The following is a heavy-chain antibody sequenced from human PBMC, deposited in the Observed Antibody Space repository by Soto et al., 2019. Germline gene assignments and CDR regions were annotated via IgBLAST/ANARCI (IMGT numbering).Heavy chain of an antibody. Sequence: ESLGISCASSGFPFSSYAMSWVRQAPGKGLEWVSAISGSGGSTYYADSVKGRFTISRDNSKNTPYLQMNSLRAEDTAVYYCAKLKMGATYYFDYWGQGTLVTVSS. CDR2: ISGSGGST. D-gene: IGHD1-26*01. CDR3: AKLKMGATYYFDY. J-gene: IGHJ4*02. CDR1: GFPFSSYA. V-gene: IGHV3-23*01.